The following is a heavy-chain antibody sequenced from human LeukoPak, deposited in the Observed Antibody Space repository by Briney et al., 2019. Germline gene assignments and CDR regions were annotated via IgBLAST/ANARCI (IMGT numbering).Heavy chain of an antibody. Sequence: PGRSLRLSCAASGFTFSSYGMHWVRQAPGKGLEWVAVIWYDGSNKYYADSVKGRFTISRDNSKNTLYLQMNSLRAEDTAVYYCARDWTRWHYFDDWGQGTLVTVSS. CDR1: GFTFSSYG. J-gene: IGHJ4*02. V-gene: IGHV3-33*01. CDR2: IWYDGSNK. CDR3: ARDWTRWHYFDD. D-gene: IGHD4-23*01.